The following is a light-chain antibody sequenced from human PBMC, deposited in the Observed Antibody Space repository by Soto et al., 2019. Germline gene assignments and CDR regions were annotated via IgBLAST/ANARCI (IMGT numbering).Light chain of an antibody. CDR3: AAWDDSLNGAV. V-gene: IGLV1-44*01. CDR1: SSNIGLND. Sequence: QAVVTQPPSASGTPGQTVTISCSGSSSNIGLNDVHWYRQLSGTAPQILIYDTNQQATGVPDRFSGSRSGTSASLAIHGLQSEDEADYHCAAWDDSLNGAVFGGGTKVTVL. CDR2: DTN. J-gene: IGLJ2*01.